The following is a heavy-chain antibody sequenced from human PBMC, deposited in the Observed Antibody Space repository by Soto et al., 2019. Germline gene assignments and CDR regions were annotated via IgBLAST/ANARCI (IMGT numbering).Heavy chain of an antibody. CDR1: GYTFTSYA. D-gene: IGHD3-16*01. Sequence: QVQLVQSGAEEKKPGASVKVSCKASGYTFTSYAMHWVRQAPGQRLEWMGWINAGNGNTKYSQKFQGRVTITRDTSASTAYRELSGLRSEDTAVYYCARLHYDYVWGRYGGRDVWGQGTTVTVSS. V-gene: IGHV1-3*05. J-gene: IGHJ6*02. CDR2: INAGNGNT. CDR3: ARLHYDYVWGRYGGRDV.